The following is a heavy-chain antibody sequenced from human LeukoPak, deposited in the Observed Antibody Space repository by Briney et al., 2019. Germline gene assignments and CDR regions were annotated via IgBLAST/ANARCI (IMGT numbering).Heavy chain of an antibody. CDR3: AKDFSATYGMDV. CDR1: GFTFDDYA. D-gene: IGHD1-26*01. V-gene: IGHV3-9*01. J-gene: IGHJ6*02. Sequence: GGSLRLSCAASGFTFDDYAMHWVRQAPGKGLEWVSGISWNSGSIGYADSVKGRFTISRDNAKNSLYLQMNSLRAEDTALYYCAKDFSATYGMDVWGQGTTVTVSS. CDR2: ISWNSGSI.